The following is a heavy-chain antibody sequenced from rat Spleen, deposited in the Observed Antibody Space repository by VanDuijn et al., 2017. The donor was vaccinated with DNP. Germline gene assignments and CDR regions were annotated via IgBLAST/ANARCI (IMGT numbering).Heavy chain of an antibody. CDR1: GFTFNNYW. V-gene: IGHV5-31*01. CDR3: SRRNYGNSLNWFVY. Sequence: EVQLVESGGDLVQPGRSLKVSCVASGFTFNNYWMTWTRQVPGKGLEWVATLSDDGDRTYYRDSVKGRFTLSRDIAKSTLYLQMDSLRSEDTATYYYSRRNYGNSLNWFVYWGQGTLVTVSS. CDR2: LSDDGDRT. D-gene: IGHD1-11*01. J-gene: IGHJ3*01.